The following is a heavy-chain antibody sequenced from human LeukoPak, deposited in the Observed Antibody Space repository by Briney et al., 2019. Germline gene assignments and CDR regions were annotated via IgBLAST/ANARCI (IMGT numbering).Heavy chain of an antibody. V-gene: IGHV3-15*05. D-gene: IGHD2-21*01. CDR2: IRSKIDGGAT. J-gene: IGHJ4*02. Sequence: PGGSLRLSCAASGFNVNNAWMSWVRQAPGKGLEWVGRIRSKIDGGATDYAAPVKGRFTISRDDTKNTLYLQINSLKIEDTAMYYCYTSITDYWGQGTLVTVSS. CDR1: GFNVNNAW. CDR3: YTSITDY.